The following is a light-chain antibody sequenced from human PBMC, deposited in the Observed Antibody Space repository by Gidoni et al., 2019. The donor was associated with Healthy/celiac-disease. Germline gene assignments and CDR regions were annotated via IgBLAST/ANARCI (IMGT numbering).Light chain of an antibody. J-gene: IGLJ3*02. CDR3: SSYTSSSTLV. CDR2: DVS. Sequence: QSALTQPAPVSGCPGQSLPISCTGTSSDVVGNNNVTWYQQHPGKAPKLMIYDVSKRPSGVSNRFSGSKSGNTASLTISGLQAEDEADYYCSSYTSSSTLVFGGGTKLTVL. V-gene: IGLV2-14*01. CDR1: SSDVVGNNN.